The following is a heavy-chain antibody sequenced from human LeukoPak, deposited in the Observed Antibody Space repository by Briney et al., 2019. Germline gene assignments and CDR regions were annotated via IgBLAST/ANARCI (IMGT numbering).Heavy chain of an antibody. Sequence: PSETLSLTCTVSGGSISTYYWSWIRQPPGKGLEWIGYIYYTGSTSYNPSLKSRVTMSLDASKNQFSLELNSVTAADTAVYYCARFPGSAEYRHYYYMDVWGKGTTVTVSS. D-gene: IGHD2-15*01. CDR2: IYYTGST. V-gene: IGHV4-59*01. CDR3: ARFPGSAEYRHYYYMDV. CDR1: GGSISTYY. J-gene: IGHJ6*03.